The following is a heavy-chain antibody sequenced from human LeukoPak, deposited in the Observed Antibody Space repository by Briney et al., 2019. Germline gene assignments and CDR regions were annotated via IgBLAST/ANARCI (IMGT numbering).Heavy chain of an antibody. CDR3: ARVRRYSGRSDVFDI. CDR1: GGSISNYY. V-gene: IGHV4-59*01. Sequence: SETLSLTCTVSGGSISNYYWSWIRQSPGKGLAWIGYMYYSGGTNYNPSLKSRVTISVDTSKNQFSLKLTSVTAADTAVYYCARVRRYSGRSDVFDIWGQGTMVTVS. J-gene: IGHJ3*02. D-gene: IGHD1-26*01. CDR2: MYYSGGT.